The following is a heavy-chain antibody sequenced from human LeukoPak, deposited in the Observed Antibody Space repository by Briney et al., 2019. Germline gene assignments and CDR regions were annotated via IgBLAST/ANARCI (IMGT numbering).Heavy chain of an antibody. CDR3: AREWGRIAVAGGPGY. Sequence: GGSLRLSCEVSGFIFSNYGMHWVRQAPGKGLEWVALIWYDGRTKFHADSVKGRFTISRDNSANTLYLQMSSLRVEDTAVYYCAREWGRIAVAGGPGYWGQGTLVTVSS. J-gene: IGHJ4*02. V-gene: IGHV3-33*01. CDR1: GFIFSNYG. CDR2: IWYDGRTK. D-gene: IGHD6-19*01.